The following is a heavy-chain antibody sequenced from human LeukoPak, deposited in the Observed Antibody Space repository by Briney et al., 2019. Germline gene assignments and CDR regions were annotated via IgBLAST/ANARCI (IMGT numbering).Heavy chain of an antibody. Sequence: PGGSLRLSCAASGFTVSSNYMSWVRQAPGKGLEWVSVIYSGGSTYYADSVKGRFTISRDNSKNTMYPQMNSLRAEDTAVYYCARESHGSGSYWGQGTLVTVSS. D-gene: IGHD3-10*01. CDR2: IYSGGST. CDR3: ARESHGSGSY. J-gene: IGHJ4*02. V-gene: IGHV3-66*01. CDR1: GFTVSSNY.